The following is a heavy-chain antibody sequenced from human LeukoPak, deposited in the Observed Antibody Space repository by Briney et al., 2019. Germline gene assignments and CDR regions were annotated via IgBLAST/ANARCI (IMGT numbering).Heavy chain of an antibody. CDR3: AGEDNSSGYRPFDI. CDR2: INPNNGGT. Sequence: ASVKVSCTASGYTFTGYYIHWVRQAPGQGLEWMGRINPNNGGTNYAQKFQGRVTMTRDMSMSTAYMELSRLRSVDTAVYYCAGEDNSSGYRPFDIWGQGTMVTVPS. CDR1: GYTFTGYY. D-gene: IGHD3-22*01. J-gene: IGHJ3*02. V-gene: IGHV1-2*06.